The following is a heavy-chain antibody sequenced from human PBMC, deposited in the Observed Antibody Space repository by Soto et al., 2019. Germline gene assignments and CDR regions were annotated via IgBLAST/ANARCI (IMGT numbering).Heavy chain of an antibody. V-gene: IGHV4-59*01. Sequence: SETLSLTCTVSGDSLSGYYWSWIRQTPGKGLEWIGYIYYSGSANYSPSLKSRVTMSVDTSKNQFSLKLSSVTAADTAVYYCARLVSTGWFDPWGQGTLVTVSS. CDR2: IYYSGSA. J-gene: IGHJ5*02. CDR1: GDSLSGYY. CDR3: ARLVSTGWFDP. D-gene: IGHD2-8*02.